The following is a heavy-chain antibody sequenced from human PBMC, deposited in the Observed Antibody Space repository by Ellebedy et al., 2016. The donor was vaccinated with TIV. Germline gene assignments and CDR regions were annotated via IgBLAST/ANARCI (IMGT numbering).Heavy chain of an antibody. CDR2: FSYSGYT. V-gene: IGHV4-39*01. CDR3: ARQPPLNVMVRGVLYFDN. J-gene: IGHJ4*02. Sequence: MPSETLSLTCSVSGGSISSSNYYWGWVRQPPGKGLEWIGSFSYSGYTYYTPSLKSRVTVSGDTSKNQFSLKLSSVTAADTAVYYCARQPPLNVMVRGVLYFDNWGQGTLVTVSS. D-gene: IGHD3-10*01. CDR1: GGSISSSNYY.